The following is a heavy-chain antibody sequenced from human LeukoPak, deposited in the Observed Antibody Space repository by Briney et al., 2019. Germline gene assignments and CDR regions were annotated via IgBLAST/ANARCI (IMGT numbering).Heavy chain of an antibody. CDR1: GFTFSSYS. Sequence: AGGSLRLSCAASGFTFSSYSMNWVRQAPGKGLEWVSYISSSSSTIYYADSVKGRFTISRDNAKNSLYLQMNSLRAEDTAVYYCARDWFYYDSSGYFDYWGQGTLVTVSS. CDR2: ISSSSSTI. CDR3: ARDWFYYDSSGYFDY. J-gene: IGHJ4*02. D-gene: IGHD3-22*01. V-gene: IGHV3-48*01.